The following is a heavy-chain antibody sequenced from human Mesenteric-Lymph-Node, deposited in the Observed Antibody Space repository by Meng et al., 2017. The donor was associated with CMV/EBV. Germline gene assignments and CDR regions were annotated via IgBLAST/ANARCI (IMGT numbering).Heavy chain of an antibody. V-gene: IGHV3-23*01. CDR2: VIHDVVYT. Sequence: GESLKISCAASGFTFDDYGISWVRQAPGKGLEWVSAVIHDVVYTYYAASVRGRFTISRDNSKNTLYLQMNSLRADDTAVYYCAKVAMIRGVVFDFWGQGTLVTVSS. J-gene: IGHJ4*02. CDR1: GFTFDDYG. CDR3: AKVAMIRGVVFDF. D-gene: IGHD3-10*01.